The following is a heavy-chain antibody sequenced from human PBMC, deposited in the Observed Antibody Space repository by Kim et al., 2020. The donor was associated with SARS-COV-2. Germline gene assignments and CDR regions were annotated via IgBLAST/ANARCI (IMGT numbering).Heavy chain of an antibody. Sequence: GGSLRLSCSASGFTFSGYWMHWVRQAPGEGLVWVSRINSDGSSTSYADSVKGRCTISRDNAKNTLYLQMNSLRADDTAVYYCARQGGSGWSSGYGMDVWGHGTTVTVSS. CDR3: ARQGGSGWSSGYGMDV. V-gene: IGHV3-74*01. CDR1: GFTFSGYW. CDR2: INSDGSST. D-gene: IGHD6-19*01. J-gene: IGHJ6*02.